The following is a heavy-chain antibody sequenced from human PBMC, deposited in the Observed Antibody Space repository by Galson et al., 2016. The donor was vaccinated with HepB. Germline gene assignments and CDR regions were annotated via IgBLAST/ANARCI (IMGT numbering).Heavy chain of an antibody. Sequence: TLSLTCTVSGVSVSGGAYHWAWIRQPTGQGLEWMAHTYYNEGNRYSPSLRSRIIISLDTSKNQFSLQLNSVTVEDTAVYYCTRVKELGRGFHSWGQGTLVIVSS. CDR1: GVSVSGGAYH. V-gene: IGHV4-61*08. J-gene: IGHJ4*02. CDR3: TRVKELGRGFHS. CDR2: TYYNEGN. D-gene: IGHD7-27*01.